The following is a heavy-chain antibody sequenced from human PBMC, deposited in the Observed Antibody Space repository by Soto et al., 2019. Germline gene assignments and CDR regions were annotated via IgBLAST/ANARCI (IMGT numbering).Heavy chain of an antibody. J-gene: IGHJ6*04. D-gene: IGHD3-10*01. CDR3: ARGATMFPRVITLNYYYYAMDI. CDR1: RYTFTGYY. CDR2: INPNCGGT. V-gene: IGHV1-2*04. Sequence: GVSVKVPCKDSRYTFTGYYLHWLRQAAVKGREGMGGINPNCGGTNYAQKFHGWVTTTRDTSIRTAYMELSRLRSDDTAVYYCARGATMFPRVITLNYYYYAMDIWGKGTTVTVSS.